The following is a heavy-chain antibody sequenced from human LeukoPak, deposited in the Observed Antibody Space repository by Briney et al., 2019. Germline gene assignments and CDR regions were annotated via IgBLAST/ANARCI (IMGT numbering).Heavy chain of an antibody. D-gene: IGHD3-22*01. CDR2: IYSSGAT. CDR3: ARDVPTFYYNSFGYYSH. CDR1: GFTVSSNY. Sequence: PGGSLRLSCAASGFTVSSNYMSWVRQAPRKGLEWVSVIYSSGATLYADSVMGRFDISRDNSKNTLYLRMNSLRAEDTAVYYCARDVPTFYYNSFGYYSHWGQGTLVTVSS. J-gene: IGHJ4*02. V-gene: IGHV3-66*01.